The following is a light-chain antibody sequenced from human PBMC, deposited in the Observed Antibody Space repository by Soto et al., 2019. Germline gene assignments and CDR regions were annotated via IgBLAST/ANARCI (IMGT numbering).Light chain of an antibody. CDR2: GAS. J-gene: IGKJ2*02. V-gene: IGKV3-20*01. Sequence: EIVLTQSPGTLSLSPGERATLSCRAGQSVSSSYLAWYQQKPGQAPRLLIYGASSRATGIPDRFSGSGSGADFTLTISRREPEDFAVYYCQQYGNPPHCPFGQGTKLEI. CDR3: QQYGNPPHCP. CDR1: QSVSSSY.